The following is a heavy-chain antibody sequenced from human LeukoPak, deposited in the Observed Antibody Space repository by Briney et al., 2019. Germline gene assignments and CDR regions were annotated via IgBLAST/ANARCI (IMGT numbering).Heavy chain of an antibody. Sequence: PSETLSLTCTVSGGSISRYYWSWIRQPPGKGLEWIGYFHYGGNTNYNPSLSSRIAMSVDTSKNQFSLKLNSVTAADTAVYYCARRAAALDYWGQGTLVTVSS. CDR3: ARRAAALDY. V-gene: IGHV4-59*08. D-gene: IGHD6-13*01. J-gene: IGHJ4*02. CDR2: FHYGGNT. CDR1: GGSISRYY.